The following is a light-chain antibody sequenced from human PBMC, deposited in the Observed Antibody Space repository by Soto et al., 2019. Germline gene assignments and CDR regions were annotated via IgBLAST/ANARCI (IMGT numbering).Light chain of an antibody. CDR1: QSVSSSY. J-gene: IGKJ5*01. CDR2: GAS. Sequence: EIVLTQSPGTLSFSRGERATLSCRASQSVSSSYLAWYQQKPGQAPRLLIYGASSRATGIPDRFSGSGSGTDFTLTISRLEPEDFAVYYCQQCGSSSTFGQGTRLEIK. V-gene: IGKV3-20*01. CDR3: QQCGSSST.